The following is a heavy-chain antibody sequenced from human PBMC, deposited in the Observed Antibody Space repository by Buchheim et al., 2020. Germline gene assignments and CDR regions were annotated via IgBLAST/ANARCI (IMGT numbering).Heavy chain of an antibody. Sequence: EVQLVESGGGLVQPGGSLRLSCAASGFMFNSYWMQWVRQAPGEGPVWVSRLNSDATYTSYADSVKGRFTISRDNAKNTLYLQMNGLRVEDTAVYYCARAPNRYFDYWGQGTL. CDR1: GFMFNSYW. J-gene: IGHJ4*02. CDR3: ARAPNRYFDY. V-gene: IGHV3-74*01. D-gene: IGHD1/OR15-1a*01. CDR2: LNSDATYT.